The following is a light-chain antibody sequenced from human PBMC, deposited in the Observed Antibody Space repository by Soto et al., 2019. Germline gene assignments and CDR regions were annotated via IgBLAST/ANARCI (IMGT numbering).Light chain of an antibody. J-gene: IGKJ3*01. CDR2: AAS. V-gene: IGKV1D-12*01. CDR1: QGISSW. Sequence: DIQMTQSPSSVSASVGDRVTITCRASQGISSWLAWYQKKPGKAPKLLIYAASSLQSGVPSRFSGSGSVTDFTHTISSLQPEDFATYSCQQANSFPHAFGPGTKVDIK. CDR3: QQANSFPHA.